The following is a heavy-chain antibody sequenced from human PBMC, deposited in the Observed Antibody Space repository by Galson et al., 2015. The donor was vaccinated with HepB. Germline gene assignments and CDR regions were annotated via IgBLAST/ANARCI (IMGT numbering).Heavy chain of an antibody. V-gene: IGHV3-72*01. D-gene: IGHD5-12*01. CDR3: ARASDYDQGAY. CDR2: TRNKADSYTT. CDR1: GFSFSEFY. J-gene: IGHJ4*02. Sequence: SLRLSCAASGFSFSEFYMDWVRQAPGKGLEWVGRTRNKADSYTTQYAASVKGRFTISRDDSKSSLYLQMNSLKTEDTAVYYCARASDYDQGAYWGQGTLVTVSS.